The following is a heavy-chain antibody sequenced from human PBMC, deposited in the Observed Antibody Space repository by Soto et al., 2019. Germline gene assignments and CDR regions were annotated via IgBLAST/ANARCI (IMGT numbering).Heavy chain of an antibody. Sequence: ASVKVSCKASGGTFSSYAISWVRQAPGQGLEWMGGIIPIFGTANYAQKFQGRVAITADKSTSTAYMELSSLRSEDTAVYYCARAGGASTYCSSTSCYTEGYYYYGMDVWGQGTTVTVSS. CDR3: ARAGGASTYCSSTSCYTEGYYYYGMDV. J-gene: IGHJ6*02. D-gene: IGHD2-2*02. CDR1: GGTFSSYA. V-gene: IGHV1-69*06. CDR2: IIPIFGTA.